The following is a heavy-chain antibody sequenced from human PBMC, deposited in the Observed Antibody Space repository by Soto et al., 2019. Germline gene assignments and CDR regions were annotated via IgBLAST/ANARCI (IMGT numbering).Heavy chain of an antibody. CDR3: ARDVHPGVTATVR. CDR2: ISSSGSTI. D-gene: IGHD2-21*02. V-gene: IGHV3-11*01. Sequence: QVQLVESGGGWVKLGGPLRLSCAAPGSPSIAYNWAGFRQVPGKGREWVSYISSSGSTIYYADSVKGRFTISRDNAKNSLYLQMNSLRAEDTAVYYCARDVHPGVTATVRWGQGTLVTVSS. CDR1: GSPSIAYN. J-gene: IGHJ4*02.